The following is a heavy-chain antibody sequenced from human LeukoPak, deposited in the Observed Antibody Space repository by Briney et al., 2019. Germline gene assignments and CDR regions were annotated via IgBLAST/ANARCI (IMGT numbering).Heavy chain of an antibody. Sequence: GGSLRLSCADSGFGVTNNYMSWVRQAPGKGLEFVSLIYSVASTYYADSVKGRFSISRDDSKNTVFLQMNSLGPEDTAIYFCTRPHSRGREILNSGQGAPVTVSS. J-gene: IGHJ1*01. D-gene: IGHD3-10*01. CDR1: GFGVTNNY. V-gene: IGHV3-53*01. CDR3: TRPHSRGREILN. CDR2: IYSVAST.